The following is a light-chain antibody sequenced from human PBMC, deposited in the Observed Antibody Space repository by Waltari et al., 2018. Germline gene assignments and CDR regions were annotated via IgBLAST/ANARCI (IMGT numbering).Light chain of an antibody. CDR2: ENK. V-gene: IGLV1-51*02. Sequence: QPVLTQPPSVSAAAGQKVTISCSGSSSNVGGNYVAWYQHLPRPAPRLLIYENKIRPSGIPDRFSGSKSGTSATLGITGLQTGDEADYYCGTWDSSLSVVVFGGGTKLTVL. CDR3: GTWDSSLSVVV. J-gene: IGLJ2*01. CDR1: SSNVGGNY.